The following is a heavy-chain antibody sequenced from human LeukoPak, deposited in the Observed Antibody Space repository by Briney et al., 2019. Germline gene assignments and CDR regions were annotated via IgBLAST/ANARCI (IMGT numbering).Heavy chain of an antibody. CDR1: GFTFSSKA. D-gene: IGHD1-26*01. J-gene: IGHJ3*02. CDR3: AKDIARAGRSPFDI. Sequence: PGGSLRLSCAASGFTFSSKAMSWVRQAPGKGLEWVSSISGSGGYTYYADSVKGRFTISRDNPKDTLYLQMNRLRAEDTAVYYCAKDIARAGRSPFDIWGQRTMVTVSS. V-gene: IGHV3-23*01. CDR2: ISGSGGYT.